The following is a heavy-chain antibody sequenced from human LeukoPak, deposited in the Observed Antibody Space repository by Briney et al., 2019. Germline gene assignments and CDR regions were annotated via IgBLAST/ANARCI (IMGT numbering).Heavy chain of an antibody. V-gene: IGHV1-8*01. J-gene: IGHJ4*02. CDR3: AGGRIAAVGFFY. CDR2: MNPNSGNT. Sequence: GASVKVSCKASGYTFTSYDINWVRPATGQGLEWVGWMNPNSGNTGYAQKFQGRVTMTRNTYISTAYMELSSLRYEDTAVYYCAGGRIAAVGFFYWGQGTLVTVSS. CDR1: GYTFTSYD. D-gene: IGHD6-13*01.